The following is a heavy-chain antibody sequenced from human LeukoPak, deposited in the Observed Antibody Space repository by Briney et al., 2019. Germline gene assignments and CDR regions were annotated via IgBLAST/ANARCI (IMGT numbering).Heavy chain of an antibody. D-gene: IGHD1-26*01. CDR2: IYTSGST. CDR1: GGSISSGSYY. V-gene: IGHV4-61*02. CDR3: ARAYRGSLLTSLFDY. Sequence: SETLSLTCTVSGGSISSGSYYWSWIRQPAGKGLEWIGRIYTSGSTNYNPSLKSRVTISVDTSKNHFSLKLSSVTTADTAVYYCARAYRGSLLTSLFDYWGQGPLVTVSS. J-gene: IGHJ4*02.